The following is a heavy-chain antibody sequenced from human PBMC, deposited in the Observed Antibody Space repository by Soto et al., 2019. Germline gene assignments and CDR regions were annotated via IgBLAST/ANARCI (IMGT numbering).Heavy chain of an antibody. J-gene: IGHJ5*02. CDR3: AKVPCSSTSCYEDWFDP. CDR1: GFTFSSYA. Sequence: HGGSLRLSCAASGFTFSSYAMSWVRQAPGKGLEWVSAISGSGGSTYYADSVKGRFTISRDNSKNTLYLQMNSLRAEDTAVYYCAKVPCSSTSCYEDWFDPWGQGTLVTVSS. D-gene: IGHD2-2*01. CDR2: ISGSGGST. V-gene: IGHV3-23*01.